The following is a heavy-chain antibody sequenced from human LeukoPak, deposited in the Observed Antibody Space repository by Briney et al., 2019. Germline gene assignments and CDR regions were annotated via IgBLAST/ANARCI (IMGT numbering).Heavy chain of an antibody. CDR1: GFSLNTRGVG. D-gene: IGHD5-24*01. V-gene: IGHV2-5*02. Sequence: SGPTLVNPTQTLTLTCTFSGFSLNTRGVGVGWIRQPPGKALEWLALIYWDDDKRYRPSLKTRLPITKATSKNQVVLTLTNLDPVDTATYYCAHSRRWLHNPLMGDFDYWGQGTLVTVSS. J-gene: IGHJ4*02. CDR3: AHSRRWLHNPLMGDFDY. CDR2: IYWDDDK.